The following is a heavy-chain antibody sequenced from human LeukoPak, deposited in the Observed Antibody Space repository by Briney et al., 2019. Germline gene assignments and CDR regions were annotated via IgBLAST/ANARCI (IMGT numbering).Heavy chain of an antibody. Sequence: PSETLSLTCAVYGVSFSGYYWSWIRQPPGKGLEWIGEINHSGSTNYNPSLKSRVTISVDTSKNQFSLKLSSVTAADTAVYYCARGRMRTTGTTDAFDIWGQGTMVTVSS. D-gene: IGHD1-1*01. CDR1: GVSFSGYY. V-gene: IGHV4-34*01. J-gene: IGHJ3*02. CDR3: ARGRMRTTGTTDAFDI. CDR2: INHSGST.